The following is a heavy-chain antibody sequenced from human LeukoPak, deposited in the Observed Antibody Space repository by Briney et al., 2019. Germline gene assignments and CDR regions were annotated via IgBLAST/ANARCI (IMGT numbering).Heavy chain of an antibody. Sequence: SETLSLTCAVYGGSFNGHYWSWIRQPPGKGLEWIGEINHSGSTNYNPSLKSRVTISVDTSKNQFSLKLSSVTAADTAVYYCARGFSSWPNRFDYWGQGTLVTVSS. CDR1: GGSFNGHY. D-gene: IGHD6-13*01. V-gene: IGHV4-34*01. CDR2: INHSGST. CDR3: ARGFSSWPNRFDY. J-gene: IGHJ4*02.